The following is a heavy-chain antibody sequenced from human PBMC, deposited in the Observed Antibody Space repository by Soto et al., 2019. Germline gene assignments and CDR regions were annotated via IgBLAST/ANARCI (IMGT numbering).Heavy chain of an antibody. V-gene: IGHV1-58*01. Sequence: QMQLVQSGPEVKKPGTSVKVSCKASGFTFTSSAVQWVRQARGQRLEWIGWIVVGSGNTNYAQKFQERVTITRDMSTSTAYMELSSLGSEDTAVYYCAADGGYSSGWYGSSAFDIWGQGTMVTVSS. J-gene: IGHJ3*02. D-gene: IGHD6-19*01. CDR2: IVVGSGNT. CDR3: AADGGYSSGWYGSSAFDI. CDR1: GFTFTSSA.